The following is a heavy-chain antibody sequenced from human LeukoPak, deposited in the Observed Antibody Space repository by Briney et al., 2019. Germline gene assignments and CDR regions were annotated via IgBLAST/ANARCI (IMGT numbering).Heavy chain of an antibody. CDR1: GFTFSNYW. D-gene: IGHD5-12*01. Sequence: GGSLRLSCAASGFTFSNYWMSWVRQAPGKGLEWVANIKQDGSEKYYVDSVKGRFSISRDNAKNTLYLQMNSLRAEDTAVYYCTRGASGYGNFDYWGQGTLVTVSS. CDR2: IKQDGSEK. CDR3: TRGASGYGNFDY. V-gene: IGHV3-7*01. J-gene: IGHJ4*02.